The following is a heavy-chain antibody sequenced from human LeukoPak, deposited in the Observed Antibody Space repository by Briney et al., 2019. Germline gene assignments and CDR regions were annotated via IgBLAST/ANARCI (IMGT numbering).Heavy chain of an antibody. CDR2: ISGSGGST. CDR1: GFTFSSYA. J-gene: IGHJ4*02. V-gene: IGHV3-23*01. CDR3: AKSGEAYLIVGATEFDY. Sequence: GGSLRLSCAASGFTFSSYAMSWVRQAPGKGLEWVSAISGSGGSTYYADSVKGRFTISRDNSKNTLYLQMNSLRAEDTAVYYCAKSGEAYLIVGATEFDYWGQGTLDTVSS. D-gene: IGHD1-26*01.